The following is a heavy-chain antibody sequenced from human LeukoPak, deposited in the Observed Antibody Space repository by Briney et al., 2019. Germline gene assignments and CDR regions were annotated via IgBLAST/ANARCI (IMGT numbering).Heavy chain of an antibody. J-gene: IGHJ4*02. CDR2: INPSGGST. Sequence: GASVKVSCKASGYTFTSYYMHWVRQAPGQGLEWMGIINPSGGSTSYAQKFQGRVTMTRDTSTSTVYMELSSLRSEDTAVYYCARAAYQRLSGTEIDYWGQGTLVTVSS. V-gene: IGHV1-46*01. CDR1: GYTFTSYY. D-gene: IGHD2-2*01. CDR3: ARAAYQRLSGTEIDY.